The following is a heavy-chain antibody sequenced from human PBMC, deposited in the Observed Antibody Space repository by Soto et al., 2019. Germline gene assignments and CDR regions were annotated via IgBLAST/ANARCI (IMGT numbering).Heavy chain of an antibody. CDR3: ARERGSRAAD. Sequence: QVQLVESGGGVVQPGRSLRLSCAASGFTFSSYAMHWVRQAPGKGLEWVAVISYDGSNKYYADSVKGRFTISRDNSKNTLYLQMNSLRAEDTAVYYCARERGSRAADWGQGTLVTVSS. J-gene: IGHJ4*02. V-gene: IGHV3-30-3*01. CDR1: GFTFSSYA. CDR2: ISYDGSNK. D-gene: IGHD6-25*01.